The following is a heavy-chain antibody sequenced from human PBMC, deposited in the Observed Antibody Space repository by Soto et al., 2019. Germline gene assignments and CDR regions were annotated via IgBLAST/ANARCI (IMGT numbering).Heavy chain of an antibody. CDR3: ARLPIVVVPAAMGGNWFDP. D-gene: IGHD2-2*01. CDR1: GGSISSYY. J-gene: IGHJ5*02. V-gene: IGHV4-59*01. CDR2: IYYSGST. Sequence: QVQLQESGPGLVKPSETLSLTCTVSGGSISSYYWSWIRQPPGKGLEWIGYIYYSGSTNYNPSLKGRVTRSIITAKNKCPLKLSSLTAADTAVYYCARLPIVVVPAAMGGNWFDPWGQGSLVTVSS.